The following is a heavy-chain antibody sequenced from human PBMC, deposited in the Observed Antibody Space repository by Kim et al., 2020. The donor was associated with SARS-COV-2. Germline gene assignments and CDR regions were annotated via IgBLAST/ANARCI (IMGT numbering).Heavy chain of an antibody. D-gene: IGHD4-4*01. Sequence: SQTLSLTCTVSGGSISSSSYYWGWIRQPPGKGLEWIVSIYYSGSTYYNPSLKSRVTISVDTSKNQFSLKLSSVTAADTAVYYCARREGGPYSTHIDYWGQGTLVTVSS. CDR1: GGSISSSSYY. CDR3: ARREGGPYSTHIDY. J-gene: IGHJ4*02. V-gene: IGHV4-39*01. CDR2: IYYSGST.